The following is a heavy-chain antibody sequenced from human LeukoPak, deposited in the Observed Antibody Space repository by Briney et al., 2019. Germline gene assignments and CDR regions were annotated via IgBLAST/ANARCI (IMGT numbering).Heavy chain of an antibody. D-gene: IGHD1-26*01. CDR2: ISSSGSTI. J-gene: IGHJ4*02. CDR3: ARDRSGSSPFDY. CDR1: GFTFSSYE. V-gene: IGHV3-48*03. Sequence: VGSLRLSCAASGFTFSSYEMNWVRQAPGKGLEWVSYISSSGSTIYYADSVKGRFTISRDNAKNSLYLQMNSLRAEDTAVYYCARDRSGSSPFDYWGQGTLVTVSS.